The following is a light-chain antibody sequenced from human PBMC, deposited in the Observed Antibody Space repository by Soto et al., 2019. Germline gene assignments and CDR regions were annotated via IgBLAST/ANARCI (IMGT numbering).Light chain of an antibody. V-gene: IGKV3-15*01. CDR1: QTVSTN. CDR3: QQYNRWPPLT. CDR2: GAS. Sequence: EIVMTQSPDTLSVSPGDRATLSCRASQTVSTNLAWYQQKPGQAPRLLIYGASTRATGVPDRFSGSGSRTEFTLTISSLQSEDFAVYYCQQYNRWPPLTFGQGTKVEIK. J-gene: IGKJ1*01.